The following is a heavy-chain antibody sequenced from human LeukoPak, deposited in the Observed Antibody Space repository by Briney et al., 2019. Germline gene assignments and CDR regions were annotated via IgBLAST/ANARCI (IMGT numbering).Heavy chain of an antibody. D-gene: IGHD6-6*01. CDR2: IYYSGST. Sequence: SETLSLTCTVSGDSINGFYWSWIRQPPGKGLEWIGYIYYSGSTNYNPSLKSRVTISVDTSKNQFSLKLSSVTAADTAVYYCARDFYPSPYSSSSEDAFDIWGQGTMVTVSS. V-gene: IGHV4-59*01. J-gene: IGHJ3*02. CDR1: GDSINGFY. CDR3: ARDFYPSPYSSSSEDAFDI.